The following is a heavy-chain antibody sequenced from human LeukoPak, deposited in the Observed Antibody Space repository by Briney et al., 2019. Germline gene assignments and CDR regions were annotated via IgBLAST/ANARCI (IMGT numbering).Heavy chain of an antibody. CDR3: AQDDSGPFY. V-gene: IGHV3-30*18. CDR2: ISYDGSNN. D-gene: IGHD1-26*01. CDR1: GFTFSSYG. J-gene: IGHJ4*02. Sequence: GRSLRLSCAASGFTFSSYGMPWVRQAPGKGLEWVAVISYDGSNNYYADSVKGRFTISRDNSMNTLYLQMNSLRGEDTAVYYCAQDDSGPFYWGQGTLVTVSS.